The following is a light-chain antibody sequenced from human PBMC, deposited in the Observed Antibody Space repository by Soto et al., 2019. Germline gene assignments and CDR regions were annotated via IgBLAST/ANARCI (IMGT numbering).Light chain of an antibody. CDR3: SSFTGSGTLYV. CDR2: EVT. V-gene: IGLV2-14*01. Sequence: QSVLTQPASVSGSPGQSITISCTGTSSDVGTYNYVSWYQQHPGKAPKVMIYEVTYRPSGVSNRFSGSKSGNTASLTISGLQAEDEAEYYCSSFTGSGTLYVFGTGTKVTVL. J-gene: IGLJ1*01. CDR1: SSDVGTYNY.